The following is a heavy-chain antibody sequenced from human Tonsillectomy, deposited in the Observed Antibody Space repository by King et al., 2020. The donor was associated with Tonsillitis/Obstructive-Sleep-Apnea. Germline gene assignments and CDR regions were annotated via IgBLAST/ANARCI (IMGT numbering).Heavy chain of an antibody. Sequence: VQLVEAGAEVKKPGASVKVSCKASGYTFTGYFMHWVRQAPGQGLEGMGRINPNSGGTNYAQKFQGRVTMTSDTSISTAYMELSRLRSDDAAVYYCARADYGDYPNYWGQGTLVTVSS. V-gene: IGHV1-2*06. D-gene: IGHD4-17*01. J-gene: IGHJ4*02. CDR1: GYTFTGYF. CDR3: ARADYGDYPNY. CDR2: INPNSGGT.